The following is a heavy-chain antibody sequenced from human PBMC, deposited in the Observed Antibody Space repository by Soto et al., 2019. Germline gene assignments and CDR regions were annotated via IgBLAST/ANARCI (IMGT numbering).Heavy chain of an antibody. V-gene: IGHV1-69*01. Sequence: QVQLVQSGAEVKKPGSSVKVSCKASGGTFSSYAVSWVRQAPGQGLEWMGGIIPIFGTANYAQKFQGRVTITADESTSTAYMELSSLISEDTAVYYCATTPYSSGWYQWFFDYWGQGTLVTVSS. CDR2: IIPIFGTA. CDR3: ATTPYSSGWYQWFFDY. CDR1: GGTFSSYA. D-gene: IGHD6-19*01. J-gene: IGHJ4*02.